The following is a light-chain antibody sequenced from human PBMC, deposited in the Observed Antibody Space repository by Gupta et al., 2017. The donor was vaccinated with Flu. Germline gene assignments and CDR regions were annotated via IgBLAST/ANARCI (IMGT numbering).Light chain of an antibody. J-gene: IGLJ3*02. CDR3: VLNMGSGNPWV. V-gene: IGLV8-61*01. Sequence: VILTCGVSSGSVARSAYACWYQQAPGPPPRKLIYNKTIRSSGVPDRFSGSILGNKAVLTTTGAQADDEGDYYCVLNMGSGNPWVFGGGTKLTVL. CDR1: SGSVARSAY. CDR2: NKT.